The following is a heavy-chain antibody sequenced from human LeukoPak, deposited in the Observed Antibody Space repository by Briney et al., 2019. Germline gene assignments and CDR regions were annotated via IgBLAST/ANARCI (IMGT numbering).Heavy chain of an antibody. CDR2: IKPDGSEK. D-gene: IGHD6-19*01. CDR3: ARDASALY. CDR1: GFTFSSYW. Sequence: GGSLRLSCAASGFTFSSYWMSWVRQAPGKGLEWVASIKPDGSEKYYLDSVKGRFTISRDNARDSLYLQMNSLRDDDTSVYFRARDASALYWGRGTLVTVSS. J-gene: IGHJ4*02. V-gene: IGHV3-7*01.